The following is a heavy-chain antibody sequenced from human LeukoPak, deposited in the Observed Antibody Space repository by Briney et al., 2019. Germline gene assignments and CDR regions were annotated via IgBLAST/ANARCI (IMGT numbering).Heavy chain of an antibody. CDR2: INPNSGGT. CDR1: GYTFTGYY. Sequence: ASVKVSCKASGYTFTGYYMHWVRQAPGQGLEWMGWINPNSGGTNYAQKFQGRVTMTRDTSISTAYMELSRLRSDDTAVYYCARKNDYYASGSYYDYWGQGTLVTVSS. J-gene: IGHJ4*02. D-gene: IGHD3-10*01. V-gene: IGHV1-2*02. CDR3: ARKNDYYASGSYYDY.